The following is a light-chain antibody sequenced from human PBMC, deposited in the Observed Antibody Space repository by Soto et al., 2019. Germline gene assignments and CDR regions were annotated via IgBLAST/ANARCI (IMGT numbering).Light chain of an antibody. V-gene: IGLV2-8*01. Sequence: QSVLTQPPSASGSPGQSVTISCTGTSSDVGGYTYVSWYQQHPGKAPKLMIYEVTKRPSGVPDRFSGSKSGNTASLTVSGLQADAEADYYCSSYAGSNNFVVFGGGTKLTVL. CDR1: SSDVGGYTY. CDR2: EVT. J-gene: IGLJ2*01. CDR3: SSYAGSNNFVV.